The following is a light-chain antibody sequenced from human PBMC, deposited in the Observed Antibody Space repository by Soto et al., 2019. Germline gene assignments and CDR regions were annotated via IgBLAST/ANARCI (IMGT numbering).Light chain of an antibody. CDR2: RAS. CDR1: QGISSS. CDR3: QQLNTYPLT. J-gene: IGKJ4*01. Sequence: DIQLTQSPSFLSASVGDRVTIPCRASQGISSSLAWYQQKPGKAPKLLIYRASTLQTGVPSRFSGSGSGTEFTLTLSSLQPEDVATYYCQQLNTYPLTFGGGTKVEVK. V-gene: IGKV1-9*01.